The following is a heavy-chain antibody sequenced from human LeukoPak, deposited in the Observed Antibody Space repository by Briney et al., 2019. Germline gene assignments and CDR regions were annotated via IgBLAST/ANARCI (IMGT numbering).Heavy chain of an antibody. V-gene: IGHV4-59*01. D-gene: IGHD5-24*01. CDR3: VRVQADGHSDI. Sequence: SETLSLTCTVSGGSISSNYWSWIRQPPGKGLEWIGWIYYSGSTTYNPSLKSRVTISVDMSKNQFSLKLNSVTAADTAVYYCVRVQADGHSDIWGQGTMVTVSS. CDR2: IYYSGST. CDR1: GGSISSNY. J-gene: IGHJ3*02.